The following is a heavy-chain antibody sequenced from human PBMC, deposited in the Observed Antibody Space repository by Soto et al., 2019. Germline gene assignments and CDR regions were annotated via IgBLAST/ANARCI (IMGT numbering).Heavy chain of an antibody. CDR2: IKQDGSEK. V-gene: IGHV3-7*01. CDR3: ARDTLDDYIWGSYRD. J-gene: IGHJ4*02. CDR1: GFTFSSYW. D-gene: IGHD3-16*02. Sequence: GGSLRLSCAASGFTFSSYWMSWVRQAPGKGLEWVANIKQDGSEKYYVDSVKGRFTISRDNAKNSLYLQMNSLRAEDTAVYYCARDTLDDYIWGSYRDWGQGTLVTVSS.